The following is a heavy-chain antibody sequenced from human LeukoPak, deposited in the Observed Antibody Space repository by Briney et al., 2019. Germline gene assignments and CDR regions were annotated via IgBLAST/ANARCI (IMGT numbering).Heavy chain of an antibody. CDR3: ARADDSSGYYY. V-gene: IGHV3-66*01. CDR1: GFTFSSYS. D-gene: IGHD3-22*01. Sequence: GGSLRLSCAASGFTFSSYSMNWVRQAPGKGLEWVSVIYSGGSTYYADSVKGRFTISRDNSKKTLYLQMNSLRAEDTAVYYCARADDSSGYYYWGQGTLVTVSS. J-gene: IGHJ4*02. CDR2: IYSGGST.